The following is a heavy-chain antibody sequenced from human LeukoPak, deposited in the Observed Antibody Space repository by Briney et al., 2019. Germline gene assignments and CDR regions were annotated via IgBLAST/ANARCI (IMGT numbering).Heavy chain of an antibody. D-gene: IGHD2-2*01. CDR3: ARRYCGSPSCVNWFDP. CDR1: GFAFSSYW. J-gene: IGHJ5*02. CDR2: INGDGSST. V-gene: IGHV3-74*01. Sequence: GGSLRLSCAASGFAFSSYWMYWVRQAPGKGLVWVSRINGDGSSTSYADSVKGRFTISRDNAKNTLFLQMNSLRAEDTAVYYCARRYCGSPSCVNWFDPWGQGALVTVSS.